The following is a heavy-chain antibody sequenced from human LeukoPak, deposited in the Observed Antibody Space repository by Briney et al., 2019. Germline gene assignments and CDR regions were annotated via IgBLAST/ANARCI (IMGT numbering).Heavy chain of an antibody. CDR1: GYSFSSYW. CDR3: ATSTSGYCSNDSCLFDY. Sequence: GESLKISCKTSGYSFSSYWIGWVRQMPGKGLEYMGIIYPADSDTRYSPSFQGQVTISADKSISTAYLQWSRLKASDTAMYYCATSTSGYCSNDSCLFDYWGQGTLVTVPS. V-gene: IGHV5-51*01. CDR2: IYPADSDT. J-gene: IGHJ4*02. D-gene: IGHD2-15*01.